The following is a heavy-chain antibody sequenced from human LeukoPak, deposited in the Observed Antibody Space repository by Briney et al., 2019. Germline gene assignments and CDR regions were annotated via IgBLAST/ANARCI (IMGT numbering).Heavy chain of an antibody. Sequence: GGSLRLSCAASGFSVSNNYMAWVRQAPGKGLEWVSRIKTDGSGANYADSVKGRFTISRDNAKNTLYLQMNSLRAEDTAVYYCARDRVYGSGSNDYWGKGTLVTVSS. V-gene: IGHV3-74*01. J-gene: IGHJ4*02. CDR3: ARDRVYGSGSNDY. D-gene: IGHD3-10*01. CDR2: IKTDGSGA. CDR1: GFSVSNNY.